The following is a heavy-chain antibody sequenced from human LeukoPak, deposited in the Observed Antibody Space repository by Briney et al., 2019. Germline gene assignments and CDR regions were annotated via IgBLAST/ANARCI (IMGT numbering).Heavy chain of an antibody. CDR1: GYTFTSYG. V-gene: IGHV1-18*01. CDR3: ARSPTPNIVLMVYAISYFDY. D-gene: IGHD2-8*01. J-gene: IGHJ4*02. Sequence: GASVKVSCKASGYTFTSYGISWVRQAPGQGLEWMGWISAYNGNTNYAQKLQGRVTMTTDTSTSTAYMELRSLRSDDTAVYYRARSPTPNIVLMVYAISYFDYWGQGTLVTVSS. CDR2: ISAYNGNT.